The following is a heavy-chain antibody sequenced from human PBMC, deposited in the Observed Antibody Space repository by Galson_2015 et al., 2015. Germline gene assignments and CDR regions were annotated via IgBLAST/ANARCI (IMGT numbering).Heavy chain of an antibody. J-gene: IGHJ3*02. CDR3: ARHLPRGNYYGSGSRRGGAFDI. V-gene: IGHV3-53*01. Sequence: SLRLSCAASGFTVSSNYMSWVRQAPGKGLEWVSVIYSGGSTYYADSVKGRFTISRDSSKNTLYLQMNSLRAEDTAVYYCARHLPRGNYYGSGSRRGGAFDIWGQGTMVTVSS. CDR2: IYSGGST. D-gene: IGHD3-10*01. CDR1: GFTVSSNY.